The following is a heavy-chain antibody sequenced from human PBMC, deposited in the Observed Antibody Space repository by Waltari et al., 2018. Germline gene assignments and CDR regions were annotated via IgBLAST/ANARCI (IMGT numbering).Heavy chain of an antibody. D-gene: IGHD1-20*01. V-gene: IGHV4-38-2*02. J-gene: IGHJ4*02. CDR3: ARDTPAPRITGATSVDY. CDR2: IYHSGIT. CDR1: GYSISSGYY. Sequence: QVQLQESGPGLVKASETLSLTCSVSGYSISSGYYWGWIRQPPGKGLEWIGSIYHSGITFYNPSLKSRVTISVDTSKNQFSLKLSSVTAADTAVYYCARDTPAPRITGATSVDYWGQGTLVTVSS.